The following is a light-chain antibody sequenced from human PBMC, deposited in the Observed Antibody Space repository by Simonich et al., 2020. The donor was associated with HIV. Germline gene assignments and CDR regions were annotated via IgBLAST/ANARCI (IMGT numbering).Light chain of an antibody. Sequence: QSALPQPASVSGSPGQSITISCTGTSSDVGIYTLVSWYQQHPGKAPKLLIYEVNKRPSGVANRFSGSKSGNTASLTVSGLQAEDEADYYCCSYAGSSTWVFGGGSKLTVL. CDR1: SSDVGIYTL. CDR3: CSYAGSSTWV. CDR2: EVN. V-gene: IGLV2-23*02. J-gene: IGLJ3*02.